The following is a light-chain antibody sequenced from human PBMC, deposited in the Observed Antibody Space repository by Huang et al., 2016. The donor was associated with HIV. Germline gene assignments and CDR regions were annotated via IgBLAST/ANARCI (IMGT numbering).Light chain of an antibody. CDR2: GAS. CDR3: HQYGTSPPDT. J-gene: IGKJ2*01. Sequence: EIVLTQSPGTLSLSPGERATLYCRASQSVTSSYLAWYQQKPGQAPRLLIYGASSMASGIPDRISGSGSGTDFTLTISRLEPEDFAIYYCHQYGTSPPDTFGQGTSLEIK. V-gene: IGKV3-20*01. CDR1: QSVTSSY.